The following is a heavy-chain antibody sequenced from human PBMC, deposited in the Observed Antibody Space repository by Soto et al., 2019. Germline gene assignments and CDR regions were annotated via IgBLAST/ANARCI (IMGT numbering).Heavy chain of an antibody. Sequence: QVQLVESGGGVVQPGRSLRLSCAASGFTFSSYGMHWVRQAPGKGLEWVAVIRYDGSNKYYADSVKGRFTISRDNSKNTLYLQMNSLRAEDTAVYYCARDIYSSSWYRRYYYYYGMDVWGQGTTVTVSS. CDR1: GFTFSSYG. CDR3: ARDIYSSSWYRRYYYYYGMDV. V-gene: IGHV3-33*01. J-gene: IGHJ6*02. CDR2: IRYDGSNK. D-gene: IGHD6-13*01.